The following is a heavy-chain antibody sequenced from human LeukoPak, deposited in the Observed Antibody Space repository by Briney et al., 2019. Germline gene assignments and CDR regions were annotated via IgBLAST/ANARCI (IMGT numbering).Heavy chain of an antibody. CDR2: INADGSTT. CDR3: IVVVEPPDSDGFDV. D-gene: IGHD1-14*01. V-gene: IGHV3-74*01. Sequence: GGSLRLSCAASGLTFGNSWVHWVRQAPGKGLVWVSLINADGSTTSYADSVKGRFTISRDNARNTLSLEMNSLTIEDTAVYYCIVVVEPPDSDGFDVWGQGTMITVSS. J-gene: IGHJ3*01. CDR1: GLTFGNSW.